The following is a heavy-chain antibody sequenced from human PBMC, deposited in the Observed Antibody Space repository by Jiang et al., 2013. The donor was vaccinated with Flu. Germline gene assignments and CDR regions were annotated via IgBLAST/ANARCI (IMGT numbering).Heavy chain of an antibody. CDR3: TRVLGQLTGGKSVFDY. D-gene: IGHD3-9*01. CDR2: IYYSGST. J-gene: IGHJ4*02. CDR1: GVSVNSGDYF. V-gene: IGHV4-30-4*01. Sequence: GSGLVKPSQTLSLTCTVSGVSVNSGDYFWNWIRQPPGKGLEWIGYIYYSGSTYYNPSLKSRISTSLDTSKNQFSLELRSVTAADTALYFCTRVLGQLTGGKSVFDYWGPGALVTVSS.